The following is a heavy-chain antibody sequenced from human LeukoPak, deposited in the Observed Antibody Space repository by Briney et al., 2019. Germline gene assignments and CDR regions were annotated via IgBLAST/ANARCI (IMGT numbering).Heavy chain of an antibody. CDR3: ATELSSGWPSYARYYFDY. D-gene: IGHD6-19*01. J-gene: IGHJ4*02. Sequence: GSLRLSCAASGFTFSNAWMSWVRQAPGKGLEWVGEINHSGSTNYNPSLKSRVTISVDTSKNQFSLKLSSVTAADTAVYYCATELSSGWPSYARYYFDYWGQGTLVTVSS. V-gene: IGHV4-34*08. CDR2: INHSGST. CDR1: GFTFSNAW.